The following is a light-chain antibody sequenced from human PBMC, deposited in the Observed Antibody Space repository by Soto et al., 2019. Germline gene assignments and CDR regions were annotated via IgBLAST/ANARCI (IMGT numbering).Light chain of an antibody. CDR2: KAS. V-gene: IGKV1-5*03. J-gene: IGKJ3*01. CDR3: QQYNSFPLT. Sequence: DIQMTQSPSTLSVSIGDIVTITCRASQSINSWLAWYQQKPGKAPKLLIYKASTLKSGVPSRFSGSGSGTEFTLTISSLQSDDSATYYCQQYNSFPLTFGPGTKVDIK. CDR1: QSINSW.